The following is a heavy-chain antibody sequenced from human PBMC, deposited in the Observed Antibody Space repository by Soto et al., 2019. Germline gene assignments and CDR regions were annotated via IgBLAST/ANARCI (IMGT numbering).Heavy chain of an antibody. V-gene: IGHV4-39*07. D-gene: IGHD3-10*01. CDR2: IYHSGST. CDR1: GGSISSSSYY. J-gene: IGHJ4*02. Sequence: PSETLSLTCTVSGGSISSSSYYWGWIRQPPGKGLEWIGYIYHSGSTYYNPSLKSRVTISVDRSKNQFSLKLSSVTAADTAVYYCARGPPFGYWGQGTMVTVSS. CDR3: ARGPPFGY.